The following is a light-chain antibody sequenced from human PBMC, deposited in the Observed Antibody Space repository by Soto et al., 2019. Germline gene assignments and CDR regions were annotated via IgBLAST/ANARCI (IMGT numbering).Light chain of an antibody. J-gene: IGLJ1*01. CDR3: SSFTSSSSYV. Sequence: QSVLTQPASVSESPGQSITLLCTGTSSDFGIYNSVSWYQQHPGKAPKLMIHDVTNRPSGVSSRFSGSRSGNTASLTISGLQAEDEADYYCSSFTSSSSYVFGPGTKLTVL. V-gene: IGLV2-14*01. CDR1: SSDFGIYNS. CDR2: DVT.